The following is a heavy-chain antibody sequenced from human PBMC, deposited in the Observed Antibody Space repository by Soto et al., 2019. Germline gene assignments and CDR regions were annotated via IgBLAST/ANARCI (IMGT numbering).Heavy chain of an antibody. Sequence: QVQLVQSGAEVKKPGSSVKVSCKAYGGTFSSDSFSWVRQAPGQGLEWMGGIIPMFDTPIYAQKFQDRVTITADESTSTAYMQLSSLRSGDTAVYYCARSGGLDRDFNYWGHRSLVTVSS. J-gene: IGHJ4*01. CDR3: ARSGGLDRDFNY. CDR2: IIPMFDTP. V-gene: IGHV1-69*12. CDR1: GGTFSSDS. D-gene: IGHD2-15*01.